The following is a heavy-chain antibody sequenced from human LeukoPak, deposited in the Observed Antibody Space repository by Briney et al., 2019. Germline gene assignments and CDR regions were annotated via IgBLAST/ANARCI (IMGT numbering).Heavy chain of an antibody. CDR2: INPSDDST. CDR1: GYTFTNFY. CDR3: ARAWRYTDWFDP. V-gene: IGHV1-46*01. Sequence: ASVKVSCKASGYTFTNFYMHWVRQAPGQGLEWMGIINPSDDSTIYAQKFQGRVTVTRDTSTSTVYMELSSLRSEDTAVYYCARAWRYTDWFDPWGQGTLVTVS. D-gene: IGHD1-14*01. J-gene: IGHJ5*02.